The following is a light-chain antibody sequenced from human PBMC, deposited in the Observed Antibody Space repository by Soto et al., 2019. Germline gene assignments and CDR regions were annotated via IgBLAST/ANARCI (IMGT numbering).Light chain of an antibody. J-gene: IGKJ2*01. V-gene: IGKV3-20*01. CDR1: QSVDRSY. CDR3: QLYGSSPLMFT. CDR2: GAS. Sequence: EVVLTQSPGTLSLSPGERATLSCRASQSVDRSYLAWYQQRPGQAPRLLIYGASSRATGIPDRFSGSGSGTDFTLTISRLEPEDFAVYYCQLYGSSPLMFTLGQGTQLEIK.